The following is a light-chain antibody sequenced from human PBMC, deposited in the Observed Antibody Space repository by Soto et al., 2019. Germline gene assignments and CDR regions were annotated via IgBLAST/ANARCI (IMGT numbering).Light chain of an antibody. V-gene: IGKV1-39*01. Sequence: GDRVTITCRASQTIAMYVNWFQQKPGKAPKPLIYTTSSLQSGVPPRFSGSGSETDFTLTISRLQPEDSATYYCQQSFTTPYTFGQGTKVDTK. J-gene: IGKJ2*01. CDR1: QTIAMY. CDR2: TTS. CDR3: QQSFTTPYT.